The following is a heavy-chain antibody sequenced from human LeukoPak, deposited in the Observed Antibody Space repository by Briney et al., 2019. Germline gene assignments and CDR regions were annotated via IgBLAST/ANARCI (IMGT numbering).Heavy chain of an antibody. J-gene: IGHJ4*02. CDR2: ISSSSSYI. CDR1: GFTFSSYS. V-gene: IGHV3-21*01. D-gene: IGHD5-12*01. Sequence: GGSLRLSCAASGFTFSSYSMNWVRQAPGEGLEWVSSISSSSSYIYYADSVKGRFTISRDNAKNSLYLQMNSLRAEDTAVYYCARDSDIVATIGEFDYWGQGTLVTVSS. CDR3: ARDSDIVATIGEFDY.